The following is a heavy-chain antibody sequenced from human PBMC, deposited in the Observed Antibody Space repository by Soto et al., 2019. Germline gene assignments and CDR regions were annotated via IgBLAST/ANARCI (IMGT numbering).Heavy chain of an antibody. Sequence: QVQLVESGGGVVQPGRSLRLSCAASGFTFSSYGMHWVRQAPGKGLEWVAVISYDGSNKYYADSVKGRFTISRDNSKNMLYLQMNSLRAEDTAVYYCAKGEPLISWWERVDYYGMDVWGQGTTVTVSS. CDR2: ISYDGSNK. CDR1: GFTFSSYG. D-gene: IGHD2-21*01. V-gene: IGHV3-30*18. CDR3: AKGEPLISWWERVDYYGMDV. J-gene: IGHJ6*02.